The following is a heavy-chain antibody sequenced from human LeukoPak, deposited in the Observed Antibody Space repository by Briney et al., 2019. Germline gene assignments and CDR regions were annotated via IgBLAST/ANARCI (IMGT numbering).Heavy chain of an antibody. J-gene: IGHJ3*02. Sequence: ASVKVSCKASGYAFTTYDIHWVRQATGQGLEWMGWMTPNSGNTGFAQKFQGRVTMTRDTSASTVYMELSSLRSEDTAIYYCARIRDGYNDAYDIWGQGTVVTVPS. D-gene: IGHD5-24*01. V-gene: IGHV1-8*01. CDR1: GYAFTTYD. CDR3: ARIRDGYNDAYDI. CDR2: MTPNSGNT.